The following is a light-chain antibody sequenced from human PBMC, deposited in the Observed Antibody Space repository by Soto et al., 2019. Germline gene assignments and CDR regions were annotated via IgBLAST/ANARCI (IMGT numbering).Light chain of an antibody. V-gene: IGKV3-15*01. CDR3: QQYYNWFT. CDR1: QSVTSD. CDR2: GAS. J-gene: IGKJ2*01. Sequence: EIVMTQSPATLSVSPGERATLSCRASQSVTSDLAWYQRKPGQSPRLLFYGASSRAPGVPARFSATGSGTEFTLTISSLQSEDFAVYYCQQYYNWFTFGQGTKLEIK.